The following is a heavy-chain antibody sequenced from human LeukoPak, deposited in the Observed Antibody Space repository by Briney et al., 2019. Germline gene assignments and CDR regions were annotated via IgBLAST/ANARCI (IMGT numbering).Heavy chain of an antibody. CDR1: GFTFRTYG. V-gene: IGHV3-33*01. CDR2: IWYDGSNK. Sequence: GGSLRLSCAASGFTFRTYGMHWVRQAPGKGLEWAAVIWYDGSNKYYADSVKGRFTISRDNSKNTLYLQMNSLRAEDTAVYYCARGTRYDSSGYYSQDLDYWGQGTLVTVSS. CDR3: ARGTRYDSSGYYSQDLDY. D-gene: IGHD3-22*01. J-gene: IGHJ4*02.